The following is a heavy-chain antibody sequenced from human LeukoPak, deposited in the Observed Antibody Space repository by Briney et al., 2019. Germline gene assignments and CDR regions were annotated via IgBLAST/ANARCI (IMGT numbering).Heavy chain of an antibody. CDR3: ARDMGPMNYFDY. Sequence: GGSLRLSCAASGFTFSSYAMHWVRQAPGKGLEWVAVISYDGSNKYYADSVKGRFTISRDNSKNTLYLQMNSLRAEDTAVYYCARDMGPMNYFDYWGQGTLVTVS. D-gene: IGHD1-26*01. CDR1: GFTFSSYA. CDR2: ISYDGSNK. V-gene: IGHV3-30-3*01. J-gene: IGHJ4*02.